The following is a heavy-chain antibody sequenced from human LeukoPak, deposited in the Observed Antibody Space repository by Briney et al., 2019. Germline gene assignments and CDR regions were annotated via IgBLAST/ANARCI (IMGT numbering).Heavy chain of an antibody. D-gene: IGHD3-22*01. CDR1: GGSISSGGYS. J-gene: IGHJ5*02. Sequence: PSETLSLTCAVSGGSISSGGYSWSWIRQPPGKGLEWIGYIYHSGSTYYNPSLKSRVTISVDRFKNQFSLRLTSVTAADTAVYYCAREGYYDSSGYNWFDPWGQGTLVTVSS. CDR3: AREGYYDSSGYNWFDP. V-gene: IGHV4-30-2*01. CDR2: IYHSGST.